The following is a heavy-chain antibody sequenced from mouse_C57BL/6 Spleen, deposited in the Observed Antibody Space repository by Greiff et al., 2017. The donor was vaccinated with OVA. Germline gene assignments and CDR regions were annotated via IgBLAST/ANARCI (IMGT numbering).Heavy chain of an antibody. CDR3: ARWGYYGSSYFDV. V-gene: IGHV1-78*01. CDR1: GYTFTDHT. D-gene: IGHD1-1*01. Sequence: VKLMESDAELVKPGASVKISCKVSGYTFTDHTIHWMKQRPEQGLEWIGYIYPRDGSTKYNEKFKGKATLTADKSSSTAYMQLNSLTSEDSAVYFCARWGYYGSSYFDVWGTGTTVTVSS. J-gene: IGHJ1*03. CDR2: IYPRDGST.